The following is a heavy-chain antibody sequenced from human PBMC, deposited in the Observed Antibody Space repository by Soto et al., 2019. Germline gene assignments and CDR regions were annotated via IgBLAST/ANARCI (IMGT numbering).Heavy chain of an antibody. J-gene: IGHJ6*02. CDR2: ISSSGSTI. Sequence: PGGSLRLSWAASGFTFSSYEMNWVRQAPGKGLEWVSYISSSGSTIYYADSVKGRFIISRDNAKNSLYLQMNSLRAEDTAVYYCARVGPAAPRGYYYYGMDVWGQGTTVTVSS. CDR3: ARVGPAAPRGYYYYGMDV. CDR1: GFTFSSYE. D-gene: IGHD2-2*01. V-gene: IGHV3-48*03.